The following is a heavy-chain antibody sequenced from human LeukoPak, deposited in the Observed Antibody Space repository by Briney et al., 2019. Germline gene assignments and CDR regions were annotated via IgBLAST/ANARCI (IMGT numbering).Heavy chain of an antibody. CDR2: ISGSGNAK. J-gene: IGHJ4*02. CDR1: GFTFSSYE. CDR3: ARDYVYAFDY. V-gene: IGHV3-48*03. Sequence: GGSLRLSCAASGFTFSSYEMNWVRQAPGKGLEWVSYISGSGNAKHYTDSVKGRFTISRDNAKNALYLQMNSLRVEDTAVYFCARDYVYAFDYWGQGTLVTVSS. D-gene: IGHD2/OR15-2a*01.